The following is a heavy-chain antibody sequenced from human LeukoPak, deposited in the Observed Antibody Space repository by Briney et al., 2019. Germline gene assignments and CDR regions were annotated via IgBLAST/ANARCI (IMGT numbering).Heavy chain of an antibody. CDR3: ARDPPRCSGGSCYLDY. V-gene: IGHV3-21*01. CDR2: ISSSSSYI. Sequence: GGSLRLSCAASGFTFSSYSMNWVRQAPGKGLEWVSSISSSSSYIYYAEAEKGRFTISRANAKNSLYLQMNSLRAEDTAVYYCARDPPRCSGGSCYLDYWGQGTLVTVSS. J-gene: IGHJ4*02. CDR1: GFTFSSYS. D-gene: IGHD2-15*01.